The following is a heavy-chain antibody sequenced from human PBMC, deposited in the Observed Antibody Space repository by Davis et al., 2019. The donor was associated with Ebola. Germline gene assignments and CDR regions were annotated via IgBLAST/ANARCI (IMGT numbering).Heavy chain of an antibody. J-gene: IGHJ3*02. Sequence: SETLSLTCSVSDGSFGSYYWSWIRQPPGKGLEWIGYISYSGNTNYNPSLKSRVTISMDTSQFQFSLKLSSVTAADTAVYYCAREPNGDYDAFDIWGQGTMVTVSS. D-gene: IGHD4-17*01. CDR1: DGSFGSYY. CDR3: AREPNGDYDAFDI. V-gene: IGHV4-59*01. CDR2: ISYSGNT.